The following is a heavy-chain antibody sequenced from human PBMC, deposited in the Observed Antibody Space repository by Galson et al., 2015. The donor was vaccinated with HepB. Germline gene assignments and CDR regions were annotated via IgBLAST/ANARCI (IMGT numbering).Heavy chain of an antibody. CDR1: GFTFSSHW. D-gene: IGHD3-10*01. J-gene: IGHJ4*02. CDR3: GRVIRFPGIGVDY. CDR2: IASDGSSS. Sequence: SLRLSCAASGFTFSSHWMHWVRQAPGKGLVWVSRIASDGSSSSYADSVKGRFTVSRDNAKNTLYLEMNSLRAEDTAVYYCGRVIRFPGIGVDYWGQGILVTVSS. V-gene: IGHV3-74*03.